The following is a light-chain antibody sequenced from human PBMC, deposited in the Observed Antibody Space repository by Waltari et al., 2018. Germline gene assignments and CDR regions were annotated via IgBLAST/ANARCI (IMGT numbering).Light chain of an antibody. CDR1: NSDVGDFDF. CDR2: DVR. CDR3: SSYTASRALEVL. J-gene: IGLJ2*01. Sequence: QSALTQPASVSGSPGQSITISCTGTNSDVGDFDFVSWYQQHPCEAPNLLIYDVRNRPAGVSHRCSGSKAGKTASLTISGLQAEDEADYYCSSYTASRALEVLFGGGTKLTVL. V-gene: IGLV2-14*03.